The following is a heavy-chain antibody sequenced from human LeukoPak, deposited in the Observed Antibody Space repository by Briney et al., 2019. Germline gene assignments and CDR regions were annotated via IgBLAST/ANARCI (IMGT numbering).Heavy chain of an antibody. CDR3: ARSGPTVLWSKYFDY. V-gene: IGHV3-74*01. J-gene: IGHJ4*02. D-gene: IGHD5-12*01. CDR1: GFTFSTYW. CDR2: IKSDGSST. Sequence: GGSLRLSCAASGFTFSTYWMHWVRQAPGKGLVWVSRIKSDGSSTNYADSVKGRFTISRDNAKNTLYLQMDNLSADDTATYYCARSGPTVLWSKYFDYWGQGALVTVSS.